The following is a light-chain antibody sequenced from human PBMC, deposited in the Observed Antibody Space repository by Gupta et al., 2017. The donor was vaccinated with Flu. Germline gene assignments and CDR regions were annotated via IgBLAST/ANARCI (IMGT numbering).Light chain of an antibody. V-gene: IGKV3-20*01. CDR3: QHDSHSHNT. CDR1: QSINSNY. J-gene: IGKJ2*01. CDR2: SAS. Sequence: EIVLTQSPGTLSLSPGEGATLSCRASQSINSNYLAWYQQKPGQAPRLLIFSASSRATGVPDRFSGSGSGTEFTLTISRLEPEDFAMYYCQHDSHSHNTFGQGTKMEIK.